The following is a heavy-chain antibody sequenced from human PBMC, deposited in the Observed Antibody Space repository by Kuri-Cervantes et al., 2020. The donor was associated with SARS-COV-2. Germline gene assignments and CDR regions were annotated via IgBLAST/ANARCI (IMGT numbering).Heavy chain of an antibody. V-gene: IGHV3-30*18. CDR1: GFNFSRTD. Sequence: GGSLRLPCAASGFNFSRTDMHWVRQAPGKGLEWVAVISYDGKKKKCIGSGKGRFTISRDNSQNTVYLRMTNLRSEDTAMYYCAKDHFGVHDFWGQGSLVTVSS. J-gene: IGHJ4*02. CDR2: ISYDGKKK. D-gene: IGHD2-21*01. CDR3: AKDHFGVHDF.